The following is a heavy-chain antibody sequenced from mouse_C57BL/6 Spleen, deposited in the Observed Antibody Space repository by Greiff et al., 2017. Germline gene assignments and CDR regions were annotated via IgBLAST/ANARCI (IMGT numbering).Heavy chain of an antibody. CDR3: ARTFAY. V-gene: IGHV1-69*01. CDR2: IDPSDSYT. CDR1: GYTFTSYW. J-gene: IGHJ3*01. Sequence: QVQLQQPGAELVMPGASVKLSCKASGYTFTSYWMHWVKQRPGQGLEWIGEIDPSDSYTNYNQKFKGKSTLTVDKSSSTAYMQLSSLTSEDSAVYYCARTFAYWGQRTLVTGSA.